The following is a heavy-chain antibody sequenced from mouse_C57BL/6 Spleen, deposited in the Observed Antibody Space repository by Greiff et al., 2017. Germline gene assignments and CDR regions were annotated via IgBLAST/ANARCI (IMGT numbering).Heavy chain of an antibody. V-gene: IGHV1-82*01. D-gene: IGHD2-4*01. CDR1: GYAFSSSW. J-gene: IGHJ1*03. CDR2: IYPGDGDT. Sequence: QVQLQQSGPELVKPGASVKISCKASGYAFSSSWMNWVKQRPGKGLEWIGRIYPGDGDTNYNGKFKGKATLTADKSSSTAYMQLSSLTSEDSAVYFCARKGSYYDLWYFDVWGTGTTVTVSS. CDR3: ARKGSYYDLWYFDV.